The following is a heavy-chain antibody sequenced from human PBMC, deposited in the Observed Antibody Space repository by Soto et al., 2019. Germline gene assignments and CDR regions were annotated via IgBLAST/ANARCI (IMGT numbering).Heavy chain of an antibody. V-gene: IGHV3-23*01. D-gene: IGHD6-19*01. CDR1: GFTFSSYA. CDR3: AKDATSTSGWYYFDY. CDR2: ISDSGGST. J-gene: IGHJ4*02. Sequence: GGSLRLSCAASGFTFSSYALGWVRQAPGKGLEWVSAISDSGGSTYYADSVKGRFTISRDDSKNTLYLQMNSLRAEDTAVYYCAKDATSTSGWYYFDYWGQGTLVTVSS.